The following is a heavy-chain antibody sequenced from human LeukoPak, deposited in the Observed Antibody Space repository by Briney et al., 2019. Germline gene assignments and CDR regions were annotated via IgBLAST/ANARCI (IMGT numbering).Heavy chain of an antibody. CDR1: KFTFSDYY. V-gene: IGHV3-7*04. J-gene: IGHJ4*02. D-gene: IGHD3/OR15-3a*01. CDR2: MNQFGTEI. Sequence: PGGSLRLSCAASKFTFSDYYMTWVRQAPGKGPEWVAYMNQFGTEIKYLDSVKGRFTISRDNAKNSLYLWMTSLTADDTAVYYCARGTYYYEFWGQGTLVSVS. CDR3: ARGTYYYEF.